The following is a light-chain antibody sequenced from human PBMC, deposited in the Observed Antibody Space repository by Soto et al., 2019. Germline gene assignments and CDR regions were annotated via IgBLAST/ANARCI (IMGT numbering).Light chain of an antibody. J-gene: IGKJ1*01. Sequence: EPVLTQSSVTLGLSPVAIPTVSCRASQSVSSRYLAWYQQQPGQGPRLLIFDASTRATGIPDRFTGSGSGTDFTLTISRLEPEDFVVYYCQKYGSSPRKFGKGNKVDNK. CDR3: QKYGSSPRK. V-gene: IGKV3-20*01. CDR2: DAS. CDR1: QSVSSRY.